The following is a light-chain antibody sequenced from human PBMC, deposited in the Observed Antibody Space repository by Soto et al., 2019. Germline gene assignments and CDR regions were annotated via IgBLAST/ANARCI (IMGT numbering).Light chain of an antibody. CDR3: TSYTTSSTYV. Sequence: QSVLTQPASVSGSPGQSIAISCTGTSSDVGGYNYVSWYQQHPGKAPKLMLYDVAIRPSGVSDRFSGSKSGNTASLTISGLQAEDEADYYCTSYTTSSTYVFGTGTQLTVL. CDR1: SSDVGGYNY. J-gene: IGLJ1*01. V-gene: IGLV2-14*01. CDR2: DVA.